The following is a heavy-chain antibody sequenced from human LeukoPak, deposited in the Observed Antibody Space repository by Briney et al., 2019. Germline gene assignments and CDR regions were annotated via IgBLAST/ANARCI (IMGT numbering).Heavy chain of an antibody. Sequence: PGGSLRLSCAASGFTFSSYAMSWVRQAPGKGLEWVSVISTSGGSTYYADSVKGRFTISRDNSKNTLYLQMDSLRAEDTAVYYCARDSLARPLGYWGQGTLVTVSS. D-gene: IGHD6-6*01. CDR3: ARDSLARPLGY. CDR1: GFTFSSYA. V-gene: IGHV3-23*01. CDR2: ISTSGGST. J-gene: IGHJ4*02.